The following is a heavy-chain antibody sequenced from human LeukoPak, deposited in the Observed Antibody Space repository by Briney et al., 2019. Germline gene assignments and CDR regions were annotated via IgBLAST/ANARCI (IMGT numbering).Heavy chain of an antibody. Sequence: PGGSLRLSCAASGFTFSSYWMHWVRQAPGKGLVWVSRINSDGSSTSYADSVKGRFTISRDNAKNTVYLQMNSLRAEDTALYYCVRGQATAWGLDYWGQGTLVTVSS. CDR3: VRGQATAWGLDY. V-gene: IGHV3-74*01. J-gene: IGHJ4*02. CDR1: GFTFSSYW. CDR2: INSDGSST. D-gene: IGHD6-13*01.